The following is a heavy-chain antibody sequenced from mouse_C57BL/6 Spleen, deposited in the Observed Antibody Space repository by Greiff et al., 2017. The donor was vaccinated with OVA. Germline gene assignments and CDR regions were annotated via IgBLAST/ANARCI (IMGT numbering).Heavy chain of an antibody. D-gene: IGHD4-1*01. J-gene: IGHJ3*01. Sequence: VQLQQSGAELMKPGASVKLSCKATGYTFTGYWIEWVKQRPGHGLEWIGEILPGSGSTNYNEKFKGKATFTADTSSNTAYMQLSSLTTEDSAIYDSAFSKSTEKTGSAYWGQGTLVTVSA. V-gene: IGHV1-9*01. CDR3: AFSKSTEKTGSAY. CDR1: GYTFTGYW. CDR2: ILPGSGST.